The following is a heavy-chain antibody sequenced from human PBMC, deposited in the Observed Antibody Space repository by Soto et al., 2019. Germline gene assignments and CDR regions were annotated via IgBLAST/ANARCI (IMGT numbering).Heavy chain of an antibody. Sequence: PETLSLTCAVSGGSISSSNWCRWVRQPPGKGLEWIGEIYHSGSTNYNPSLKSRVTISVDKSKNQFSLKLSAVTAADTAVDYCARVTHSYSHRSTMIVVVRGRYEAIDIWGQGTMVTVSS. CDR1: GGSISSSNW. V-gene: IGHV4-4*03. CDR2: IYHSGST. D-gene: IGHD3-22*01. J-gene: IGHJ3*02. CDR3: ARVTHSYSHRSTMIVVVRGRYEAIDI.